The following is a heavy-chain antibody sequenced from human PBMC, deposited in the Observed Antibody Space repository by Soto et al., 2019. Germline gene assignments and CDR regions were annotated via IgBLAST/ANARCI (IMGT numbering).Heavy chain of an antibody. CDR3: TRVGYTWAGIGY. V-gene: IGHV3-30-3*01. CDR1: GFAVSSCR. Sequence: PGGSLRLSCAASGFAVSSCRMHWVRQAPGKALEWVAGISVDGNNQYYADSVKSRLTIPRDNSQNTLYLQMNSLTPEDTAIYYCTRVGYTWAGIGYWGQGTLVTVSS. J-gene: IGHJ4*02. CDR2: ISVDGNNQ. D-gene: IGHD5-12*01.